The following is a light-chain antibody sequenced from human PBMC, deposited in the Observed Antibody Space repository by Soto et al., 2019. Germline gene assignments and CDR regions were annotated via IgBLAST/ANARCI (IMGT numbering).Light chain of an antibody. J-gene: IGLJ3*02. CDR1: KSNIGSNA. V-gene: IGLV1-36*01. CDR2: YND. Sequence: QLVLTQSPSVSGAPRQSVNISCSGNKSNIGSNAVHWYQQLPGKAPKLLMYYNDMLPSGVSDRFSGSKSGTSASLAISGLQSEDEGDYYCATWDDRLTAWVFGGGTKLTVL. CDR3: ATWDDRLTAWV.